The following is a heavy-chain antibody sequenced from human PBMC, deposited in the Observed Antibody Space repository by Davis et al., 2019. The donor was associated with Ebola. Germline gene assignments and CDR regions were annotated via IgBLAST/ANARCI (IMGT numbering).Heavy chain of an antibody. J-gene: IGHJ4*02. D-gene: IGHD3-16*02. V-gene: IGHV1-69*13. CDR2: IIPIFGTA. CDR3: ARGVRDYIWGSYPHRRFDY. Sequence: AASVTVSCKASGGTFSSYAISWVRQAPGQGLEWMGGIIPIFGTANYAQKFQGRVTITADESTSTAYMELSSLRSEGTAVYYCARGVRDYIWGSYPHRRFDYWGQGTLVTVSS. CDR1: GGTFSSYA.